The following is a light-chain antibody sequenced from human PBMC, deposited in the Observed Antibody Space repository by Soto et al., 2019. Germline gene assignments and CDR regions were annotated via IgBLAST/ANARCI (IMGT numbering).Light chain of an antibody. V-gene: IGLV2-11*01. CDR1: SSDVGAYTY. CDR3: CSYTSRLTVL. CDR2: DVN. J-gene: IGLJ2*01. Sequence: QSALTQPHSVSGSPGHSVTISCTGTSSDVGAYTYVTWYQQHPDKAPKLMIYDVNKRPSGVPDRFSGSKSGNTASLTISGLQAEDEADYYCCSYTSRLTVLFGGGTKLTVL.